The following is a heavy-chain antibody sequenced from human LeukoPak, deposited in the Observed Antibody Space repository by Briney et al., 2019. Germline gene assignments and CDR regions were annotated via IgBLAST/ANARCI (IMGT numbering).Heavy chain of an antibody. Sequence: PWGSLRLSCAASGFTFSSYGMHWVRQAPGNGLEWVAVIWYDGSNKYYADSVKGRFTISRDNSKNTLYLQMNSLRAEDTAVYYCAKDLARTAYYYYYMDVWGKGTTVTVSS. V-gene: IGHV3-33*06. CDR2: IWYDGSNK. CDR3: AKDLARTAYYYYYMDV. CDR1: GFTFSSYG. D-gene: IGHD5-18*01. J-gene: IGHJ6*03.